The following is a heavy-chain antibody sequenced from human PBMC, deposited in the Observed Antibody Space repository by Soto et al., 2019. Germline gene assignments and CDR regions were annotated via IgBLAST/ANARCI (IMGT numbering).Heavy chain of an antibody. CDR2: ISAYNGNT. Sequence: ASVKVSFKASGYTFTSYGISWVRQAPGQGLEWMGWISAYNGNTNYAQKLQGRVTMTTDTSTSTAYMELRSLRSDDTAVYYCASSAPYYYDSSGYFDPWGQGTLVTVSS. D-gene: IGHD3-22*01. CDR1: GYTFTSYG. CDR3: ASSAPYYYDSSGYFDP. J-gene: IGHJ5*02. V-gene: IGHV1-18*01.